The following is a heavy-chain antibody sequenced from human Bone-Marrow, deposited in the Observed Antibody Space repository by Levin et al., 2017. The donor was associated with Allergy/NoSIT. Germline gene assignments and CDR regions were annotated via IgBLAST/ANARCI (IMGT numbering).Heavy chain of an antibody. CDR1: GYTFTDYY. J-gene: IGHJ5*02. Sequence: GESLKISCKASGYTFTDYYIHWVRQAPGQGLEWMGWISPKSGDTNYAQKFQDRVTMTRDTSISTAYMELTSLRYDDTAIYFCARVLTVLAFTHYYDKNYYWGKWFDPWGQGTLVTVSS. CDR3: ARVLTVLAFTHYYDKNYYWGKWFDP. D-gene: IGHD3-22*01. CDR2: ISPKSGDT. V-gene: IGHV1-2*02.